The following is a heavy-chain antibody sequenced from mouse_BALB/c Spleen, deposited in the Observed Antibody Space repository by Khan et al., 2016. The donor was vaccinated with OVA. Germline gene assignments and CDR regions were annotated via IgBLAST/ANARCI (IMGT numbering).Heavy chain of an antibody. V-gene: IGHV1-77*01. CDR1: GYTFTDYY. Sequence: QVRLKQSGAELARPGASVKLSCKASGYTFTDYYINWMKQRTGQGLEWIGEIYPGSGNIYYNEKFKGKATLTADKSSSTAYMQLSSLTSEDSAVYFCAREWAAWFPYWGQGTLVTVSA. CDR2: IYPGSGNI. CDR3: AREWAAWFPY. J-gene: IGHJ3*01.